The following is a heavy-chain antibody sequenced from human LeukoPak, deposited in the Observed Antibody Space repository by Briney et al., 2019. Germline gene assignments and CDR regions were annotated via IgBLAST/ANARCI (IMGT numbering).Heavy chain of an antibody. D-gene: IGHD3-3*01. CDR3: AKDSGAYDFWSAYYIHVAFHI. CDR1: GFTFSSYA. J-gene: IGHJ3*02. Sequence: QPGGTLRLSCAASGFTFSSYAMSWVRQAPGKGLEWVSAISGSGGSTYYADSVKGRFTISRDNSKNTLYLQMNSLRAEDTAVYYCAKDSGAYDFWSAYYIHVAFHIWAQGTMVTVSS. V-gene: IGHV3-23*01. CDR2: ISGSGGST.